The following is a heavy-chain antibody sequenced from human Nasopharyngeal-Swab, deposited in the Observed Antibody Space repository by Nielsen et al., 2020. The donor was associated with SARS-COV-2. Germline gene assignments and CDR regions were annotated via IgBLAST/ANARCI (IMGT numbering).Heavy chain of an antibody. J-gene: IGHJ4*02. V-gene: IGHV4-34*01. D-gene: IGHD1-14*01. CDR2: INHSGST. CDR3: ARGRRGMWVDY. CDR1: GGSFSGYY. Sequence: SETLSLTCAVYGGSFSGYYWSWIRQPPGKGLEWIGEINHSGSTNYNPSLKSRVTISVDTSKNQFSLKLSSVTAADTAVYYCARGRRGMWVDYWGQGTLVTVSS.